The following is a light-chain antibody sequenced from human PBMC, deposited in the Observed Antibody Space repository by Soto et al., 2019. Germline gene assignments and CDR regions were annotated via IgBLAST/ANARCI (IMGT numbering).Light chain of an antibody. CDR3: QQSYSTPWP. V-gene: IGKV1-39*01. Sequence: DIQMTQSPSSLSASVGDRVTITCRASQSISSYLNWYQQKPGKAPKLLIYAASSLQSGVPSRFSGSGSGTDFTLTISSLQPEDFATYYCQQSYSTPWPFGHGTKVDIK. J-gene: IGKJ3*01. CDR1: QSISSY. CDR2: AAS.